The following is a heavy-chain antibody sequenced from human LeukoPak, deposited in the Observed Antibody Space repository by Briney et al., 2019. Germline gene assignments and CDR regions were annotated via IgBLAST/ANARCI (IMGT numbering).Heavy chain of an antibody. Sequence: PGGSLRLSCAASGFTFSSYAMSWVRQAPGKGLEWVANIKQDGSEKYYVDSVEGRFTISRDNAKNSLYLQMNSLRAEDTAVYYCARYDFWSGDFDYWGQGTLVTVSS. D-gene: IGHD3-3*01. CDR3: ARYDFWSGDFDY. J-gene: IGHJ4*02. V-gene: IGHV3-7*03. CDR2: IKQDGSEK. CDR1: GFTFSSYA.